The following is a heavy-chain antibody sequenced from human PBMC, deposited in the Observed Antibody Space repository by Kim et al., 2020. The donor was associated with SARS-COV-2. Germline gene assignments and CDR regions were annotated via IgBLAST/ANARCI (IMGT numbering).Heavy chain of an antibody. V-gene: IGHV3-33*05. CDR1: GFTFSSYG. D-gene: IGHD4-17*01. CDR3: ANLYGDYRDY. CDR2: ISYDGSNK. Sequence: GGSLRLSCAASGFTFSSYGMHWVRQAPGKGLEWVAVISYDGSNKYYADSVKGRFTISRDNSKNTLYLQMNSLRAEDTAVYYCANLYGDYRDYWGQGTLVTVSS. J-gene: IGHJ4*02.